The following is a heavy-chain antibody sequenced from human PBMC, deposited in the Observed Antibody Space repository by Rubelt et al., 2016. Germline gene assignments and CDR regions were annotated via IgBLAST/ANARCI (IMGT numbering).Heavy chain of an antibody. CDR2: IYHSGST. Sequence: QVQLQESGPGLVKPSGTLSLSCVVSGGSISNDNWWTWVRQPPEKGLEWVGEIYHSGSTNYNPSLKSRVTISVDKSKNQLYRRRDVVTAAETDVYYCARDRGARGHDGVEGWGQGTMVTVSS. V-gene: IGHV4-4*02. D-gene: IGHD4/OR15-4a*01. CDR1: GGSISNDNW. CDR3: ARDRGARGHDGVEG. J-gene: IGHJ3*01.